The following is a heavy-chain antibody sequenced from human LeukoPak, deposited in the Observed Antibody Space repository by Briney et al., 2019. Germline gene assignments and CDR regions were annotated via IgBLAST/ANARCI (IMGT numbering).Heavy chain of an antibody. CDR2: ISAYNGNI. Sequence: ASVKVSCKTSGYTFTSYGITWVRQAPGKGLEWMGWISAYNGNIDCAQNLQGRVTMTTDTSTSTAYMELRSLRSDDTAVYYCTIMTHCTGGTCYSYDHWGQGTMVAVSS. V-gene: IGHV1-18*01. CDR1: GYTFTSYG. D-gene: IGHD2-15*01. CDR3: TIMTHCTGGTCYSYDH. J-gene: IGHJ4*02.